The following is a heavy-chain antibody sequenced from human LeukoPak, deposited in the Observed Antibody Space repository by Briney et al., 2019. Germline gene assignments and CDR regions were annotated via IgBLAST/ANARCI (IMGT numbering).Heavy chain of an antibody. CDR3: AARWYCSSTSCYERGAFDI. J-gene: IGHJ3*02. D-gene: IGHD2-2*01. Sequence: GGSLRLSCAASGFTFSIYSMNWVRQAPGKGLEWVSSISSSSFIYYADSVKGRFTISRDNAKNSLYLQMNSLRAEDTAVYYCAARWYCSSTSCYERGAFDIWGLGTMVTVSS. CDR1: GFTFSIYS. V-gene: IGHV3-21*01. CDR2: ISSSSFI.